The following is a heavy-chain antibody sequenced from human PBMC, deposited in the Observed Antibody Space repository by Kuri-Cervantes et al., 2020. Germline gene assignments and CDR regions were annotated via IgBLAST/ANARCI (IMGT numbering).Heavy chain of an antibody. CDR1: GFTFSTYW. Sequence: GESLKISCAASGFTFSTYWMTWVRQAPGKGLEWVANINEDGSEKNYVDSVRGRFTISRDNAENLVYLQMNSLRVEDTAVYYCAKDGGSGYQRGAFDIWGQGTMVTVSS. V-gene: IGHV3-7*01. J-gene: IGHJ3*02. CDR2: INEDGSEK. D-gene: IGHD3-22*01. CDR3: AKDGGSGYQRGAFDI.